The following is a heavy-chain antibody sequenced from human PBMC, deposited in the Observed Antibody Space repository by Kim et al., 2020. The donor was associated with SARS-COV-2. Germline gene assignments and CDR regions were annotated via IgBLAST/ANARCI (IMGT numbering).Heavy chain of an antibody. D-gene: IGHD4-17*01. CDR3: AREGRGTVTAGGYYYYGMDV. CDR1: GGSISSSSYY. Sequence: SETLSLTCTVSGGSISSSSYYWGWIRQPPGKGLEWIGSIYYSGSTYYNPSLKSRVTISVDTSKNQFSLKLSSVTAADTAVYYCAREGRGTVTAGGYYYYGMDVWGQGTTVTVSS. CDR2: IYYSGST. J-gene: IGHJ6*02. V-gene: IGHV4-39*02.